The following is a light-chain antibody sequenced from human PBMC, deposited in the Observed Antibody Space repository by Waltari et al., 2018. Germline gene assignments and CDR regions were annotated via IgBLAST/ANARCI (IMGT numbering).Light chain of an antibody. CDR1: QSVRNN. Sequence: EVLMTQSPATVSVSPGEGATLSCWASQSVRNNVPWFQQKPGQAPRLRIYGASTRATGIPARFSGSGAGTDFSLTISGLQSEDFAVYYCQQYSDGYTFGQGTKLEIK. CDR2: GAS. CDR3: QQYSDGYT. J-gene: IGKJ2*01. V-gene: IGKV3-15*01.